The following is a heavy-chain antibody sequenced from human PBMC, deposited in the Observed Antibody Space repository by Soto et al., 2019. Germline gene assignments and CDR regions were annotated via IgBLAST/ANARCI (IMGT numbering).Heavy chain of an antibody. CDR1: GYTFTGHY. J-gene: IGHJ6*02. CDR3: ARDLWPLGSGSPCPTFGMDL. V-gene: IGHV1-2*02. CDR2: LKPDNGGT. D-gene: IGHD3-10*01. Sequence: QVQLVQSGAEVKPPGASVKVSCKASGYTFTGHYMHWVRQVSGRRLEFLGWLKPDNGGTYYAPKFQGRVTFTRDTSTTTAYMEMSGLRSDDTAVYFCARDLWPLGSGSPCPTFGMDLWGQGTTVAVSS.